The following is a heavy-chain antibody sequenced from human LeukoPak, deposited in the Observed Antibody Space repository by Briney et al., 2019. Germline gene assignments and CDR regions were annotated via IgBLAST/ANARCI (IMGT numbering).Heavy chain of an antibody. CDR3: ARATYYYDSSGYYVFYFDN. J-gene: IGHJ4*02. Sequence: GGSLRLSCAASGFTVSSNYMSWVRHAPGKGLEWVSDLYSGGSTYYADSVKGRFTISRDNSKNTMYLQMNSLRAEDTVGYYCARATYYYDSSGYYVFYFDNWGRGTLVTVSS. CDR2: LYSGGST. D-gene: IGHD3-22*01. V-gene: IGHV3-53*01. CDR1: GFTVSSNY.